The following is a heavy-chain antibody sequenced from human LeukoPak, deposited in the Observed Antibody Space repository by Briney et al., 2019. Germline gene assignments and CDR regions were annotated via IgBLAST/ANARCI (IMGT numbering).Heavy chain of an antibody. CDR3: AKSTGSLAFDI. CDR1: GFRFVDYV. Sequence: SVRVSCAASGFRFVDYVMLGVGQAAGKGLEWASGISWNSGSIGYADSVKGRFTISRDNAKNSLYLQMNSLRAEDTALYYCAKSTGSLAFDIWGQGTMVTVSS. CDR2: ISWNSGSI. V-gene: IGHV3-9*01. J-gene: IGHJ3*02. D-gene: IGHD1-14*01.